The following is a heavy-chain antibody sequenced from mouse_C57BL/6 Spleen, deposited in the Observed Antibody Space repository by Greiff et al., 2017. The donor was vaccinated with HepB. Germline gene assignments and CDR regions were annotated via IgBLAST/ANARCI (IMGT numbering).Heavy chain of an antibody. CDR3: TTVTTVVAHYYAMDY. D-gene: IGHD1-1*01. J-gene: IGHJ4*01. V-gene: IGHV14-4*01. CDR1: GFNIKDDY. Sequence: EVQLQQSGAELVRPGASVKLSCTASGFNIKDDYMHWVKQRPEQGLEWIGWIDPENGDTEYASKFQGKATITADTSSNTAYLQLSSLTSEDTAVYYFTTVTTVVAHYYAMDYWGQGTSVTVSS. CDR2: IDPENGDT.